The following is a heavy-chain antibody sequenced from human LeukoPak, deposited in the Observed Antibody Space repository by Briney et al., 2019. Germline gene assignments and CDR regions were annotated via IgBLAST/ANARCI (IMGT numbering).Heavy chain of an antibody. D-gene: IGHD1-26*01. CDR3: ARGKSYRGAYYFDY. CDR1: GYTFTGYY. J-gene: IGHJ4*02. Sequence: HWASVKVSCKASGYTFTGYYMHWVRQAPGQGLGWMGWINPNSGGTNYAQKFQGRVTMTRDTSISTAYMELSRLRSDDTAVYYCARGKSYRGAYYFDYWGQGTLVTVSS. V-gene: IGHV1-2*02. CDR2: INPNSGGT.